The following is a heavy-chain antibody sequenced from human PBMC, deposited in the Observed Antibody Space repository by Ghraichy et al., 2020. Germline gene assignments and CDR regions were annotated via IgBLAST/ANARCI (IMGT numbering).Heavy chain of an antibody. CDR2: IIWNSGSI. D-gene: IGHD1-26*01. CDR1: GFTLNYVP. Sequence: GGALRLSCAASGFTLNYVPPEGLGYPLGMARNWFSGIIWNSGSIGYAAPVKGRFTISRDNAKNSLYLQMNSLRAEDTALYYCAKDIIPVGELLVAFDIWGQGTIFTVSS. V-gene: IGHV3-9*01. CDR3: AKDIIPVGELLVAFDI. J-gene: IGHJ3*02.